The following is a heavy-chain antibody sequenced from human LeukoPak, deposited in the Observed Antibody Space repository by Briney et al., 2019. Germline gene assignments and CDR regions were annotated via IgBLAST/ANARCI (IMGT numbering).Heavy chain of an antibody. D-gene: IGHD3-22*01. J-gene: IGHJ4*02. CDR2: IWYDGSNK. CDR1: GFTFSSYV. Sequence: GGSLRLSCAASGFTFSSYVMHWVRQAPGKGLECVAAIWYDGSNKYYADFVKGRFTISRDNSKNTLSLQMNSLRAEDTALYYCARDHYGNSGYLAYWGQGTLVTVFS. V-gene: IGHV3-33*01. CDR3: ARDHYGNSGYLAY.